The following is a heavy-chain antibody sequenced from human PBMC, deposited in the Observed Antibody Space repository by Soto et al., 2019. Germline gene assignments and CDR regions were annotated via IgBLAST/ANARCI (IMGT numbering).Heavy chain of an antibody. Sequence: GSLRLSCAASGFTFSSYGMHWVRQAPGKGLEWVAVISYDGSNKYYADSVKGRFTISRDNSKNTLYLQMNSLRAEDTAVYYCAKEGYGDYYYFDYWGQGTLVTVSS. CDR3: AKEGYGDYYYFDY. CDR1: GFTFSSYG. V-gene: IGHV3-30*18. CDR2: ISYDGSNK. J-gene: IGHJ4*02. D-gene: IGHD4-17*01.